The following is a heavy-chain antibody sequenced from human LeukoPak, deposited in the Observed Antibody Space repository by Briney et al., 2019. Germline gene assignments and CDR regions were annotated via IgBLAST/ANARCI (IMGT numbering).Heavy chain of an antibody. CDR1: GFTFDGYA. J-gene: IGHJ4*02. V-gene: IGHV3-9*01. CDR3: AKDTYYYDSSGYLN. CDR2: ISWNSGSI. D-gene: IGHD3-22*01. Sequence: SGRSLRLSCAASGFTFDGYAMHWVRQAPGKGLEWVSGISWNSGSIGYADSVKGRFTISRDNAKNSLYLQMNSLRAEDTALYYCAKDTYYYDSSGYLNWGQGTLVTVSS.